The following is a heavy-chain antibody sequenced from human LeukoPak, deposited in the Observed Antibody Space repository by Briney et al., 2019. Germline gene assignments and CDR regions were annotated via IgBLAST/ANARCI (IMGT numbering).Heavy chain of an antibody. J-gene: IGHJ4*02. CDR2: IRHDGSNK. CDR3: AKNANYGDYVLDY. Sequence: PGGSLTLSCAASGFTFSSYGMHWIRQAPGKGLERMAFIRHDGSNKYYAASVKGRFTISRDTSNNTPYLQRNSTRAEDTAVYYCAKNANYGDYVLDYWGQGTLVTVSS. D-gene: IGHD4-17*01. V-gene: IGHV3-30*02. CDR1: GFTFSSYG.